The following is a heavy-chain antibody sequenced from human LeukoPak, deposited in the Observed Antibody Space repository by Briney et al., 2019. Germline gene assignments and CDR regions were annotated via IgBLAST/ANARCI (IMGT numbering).Heavy chain of an antibody. CDR3: ARGRVGQWPYYYYYMDV. V-gene: IGHV4-30-2*01. CDR2: IYHSGST. D-gene: IGHD6-19*01. J-gene: IGHJ6*03. Sequence: SETLSLTCVVFGGSLSTYSWGWIRQPPGKVLEWVGYIYHSGSTYYNPSLKSRDTISVDRSKNQFTMKLSAVTAADTAVYYCARGRVGQWPYYYYYMDVWGKGTTVTVSS. CDR1: GGSLSTYS.